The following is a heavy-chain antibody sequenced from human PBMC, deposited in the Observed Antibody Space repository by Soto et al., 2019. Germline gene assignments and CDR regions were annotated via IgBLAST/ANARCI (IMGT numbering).Heavy chain of an antibody. CDR1: GGSISSGDYY. J-gene: IGHJ4*02. V-gene: IGHV4-30-4*01. CDR3: ARTTKEVYYDRELDY. D-gene: IGHD3-22*01. CDR2: IYYSGST. Sequence: SLSLTCTVSGGSISSGDYYWRWVRQPPGKGLEWIGYIYYSGSTYYNPSLKSRVTISVDTSKNQFSLKLSSVTAADTAVYYCARTTKEVYYDRELDYWGQGPLVTVSS.